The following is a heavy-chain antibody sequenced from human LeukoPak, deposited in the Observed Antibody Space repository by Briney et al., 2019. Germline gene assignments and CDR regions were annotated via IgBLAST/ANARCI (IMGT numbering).Heavy chain of an antibody. CDR2: ISSSGSTI. V-gene: IGHV3-48*04. CDR1: GFTFSNYW. J-gene: IGHJ6*04. D-gene: IGHD3-10*02. Sequence: SGGSLRLSCVVSGFTFSNYWMSWVRQAPGKGLEWVSYISSSGSTIYYADSVKGRFTISRDNAKNSLYLQMNSLRTEDTAVYYCAELGITMIGGVWGKGTTVTISS. CDR3: AELGITMIGGV.